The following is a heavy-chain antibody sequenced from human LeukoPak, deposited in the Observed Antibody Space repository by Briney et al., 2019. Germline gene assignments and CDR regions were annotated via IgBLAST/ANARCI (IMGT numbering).Heavy chain of an antibody. D-gene: IGHD1-26*01. CDR3: AKDIVGATIRWYFDY. J-gene: IGHJ4*02. V-gene: IGHV3-21*04. Sequence: PGGSLRLSCAASGFTFSSYSMNWVRQAPGEGLEWVSSISSSSSYIYYADSVKGRFTISRDNSKNTLYLQMNSLRAEDTAVYYCAKDIVGATIRWYFDYWGQGTLVTVSS. CDR2: ISSSSSYI. CDR1: GFTFSSYS.